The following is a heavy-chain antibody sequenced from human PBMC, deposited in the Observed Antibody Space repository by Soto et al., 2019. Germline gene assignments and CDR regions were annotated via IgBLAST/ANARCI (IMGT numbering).Heavy chain of an antibody. CDR3: ARTLVMGADFYYYYGMDV. J-gene: IGHJ6*02. D-gene: IGHD1-26*01. CDR2: INPSGGST. Sequence: GASVKVSCEACGYTLTSYYMHWVRQAPGQGLEWMGIINPSGGSTSYAQKFQGRVTMTRDTSTSTVYMELSSLRSEDTAVYYCARTLVMGADFYYYYGMDVWGQGTTVTVSS. CDR1: GYTLTSYY. V-gene: IGHV1-46*01.